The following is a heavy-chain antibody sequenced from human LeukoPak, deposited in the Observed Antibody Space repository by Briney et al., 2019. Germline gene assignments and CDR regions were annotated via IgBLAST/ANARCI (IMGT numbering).Heavy chain of an antibody. CDR2: IYYSGST. V-gene: IGHV4-61*01. J-gene: IGHJ4*02. Sequence: SETLSLTCTVSGGSISSSNYYWGWIRQPPGKGLEWIGYIYYSGSTNYNPSLKSRVTISVDTSKNQFSLKLSSVTAADAAVYYCARDLGEQSFDYWGQGTLVTVSS. CDR3: ARDLGEQSFDY. D-gene: IGHD3-10*01. CDR1: GGSISSSNYY.